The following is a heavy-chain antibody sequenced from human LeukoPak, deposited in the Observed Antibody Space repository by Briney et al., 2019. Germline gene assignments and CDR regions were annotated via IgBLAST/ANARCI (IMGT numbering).Heavy chain of an antibody. Sequence: GGSLRLSCAASGFTVSSNYMSWVRQAPGKGLEWVAVIWSDGSSKHYADSVKGRFTISRDNSKNTPYLQMSSLRAEDTALYYCARGQPPSYYDMDVWGQGTTVTVSS. D-gene: IGHD6-13*01. V-gene: IGHV3-33*08. CDR2: IWSDGSSK. CDR3: ARGQPPSYYDMDV. J-gene: IGHJ6*02. CDR1: GFTVSSNY.